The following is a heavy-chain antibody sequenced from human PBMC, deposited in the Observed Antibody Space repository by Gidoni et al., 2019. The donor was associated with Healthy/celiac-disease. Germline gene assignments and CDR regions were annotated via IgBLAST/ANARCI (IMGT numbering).Heavy chain of an antibody. Sequence: QVQLVQSGAEVKKPGASVKVSCKASGYTFTSYAMHWVRQAPGQRLEWMGWINAGNGNTKYSQKFQGRVTITRNTSASTAYMELSSLRSEDTAVYYCARDQTGGGWFDPWGQGTLVTVSS. J-gene: IGHJ5*02. CDR1: GYTFTSYA. V-gene: IGHV1-3*01. CDR3: ARDQTGGGWFDP. CDR2: INAGNGNT. D-gene: IGHD3-10*01.